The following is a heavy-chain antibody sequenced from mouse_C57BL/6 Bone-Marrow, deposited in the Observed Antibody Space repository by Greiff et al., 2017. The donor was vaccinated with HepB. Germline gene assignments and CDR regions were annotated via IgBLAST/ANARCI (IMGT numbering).Heavy chain of an antibody. J-gene: IGHJ1*03. CDR2: IYPGSGNT. CDR1: GYTFTDYY. V-gene: IGHV1-76*01. CDR3: ARRYYGSSSGYFDV. D-gene: IGHD1-1*01. Sequence: QVQLKESGAELVRPGASVKLSCKASGYTFTDYYINWVKQRPGQGLEWIARIYPGSGNTYYNEKFKGKATLTAEKSSSTAYMQLSSLTSEDSAVYFCARRYYGSSSGYFDVWGTGTTVTVSS.